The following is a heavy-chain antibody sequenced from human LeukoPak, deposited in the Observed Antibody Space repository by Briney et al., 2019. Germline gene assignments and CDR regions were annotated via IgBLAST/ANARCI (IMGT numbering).Heavy chain of an antibody. CDR3: ARLTKGFRYSYGYGPYPKSDY. Sequence: PSETLSLTCTVSGGSISSSSYYWGWIRQPPGKGLEWIGSIYYSGSTYYNPSLKSRVTISVDTSKNQFSLKLSSVTAADTAVYYCARLTKGFRYSYGYGPYPKSDYWGQGTLVTVSS. J-gene: IGHJ4*02. V-gene: IGHV4-39*01. D-gene: IGHD5-18*01. CDR2: IYYSGST. CDR1: GGSISSSSYY.